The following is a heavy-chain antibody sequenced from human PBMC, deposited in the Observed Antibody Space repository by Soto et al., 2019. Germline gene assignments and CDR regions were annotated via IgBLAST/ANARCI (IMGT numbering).Heavy chain of an antibody. V-gene: IGHV4-39*01. CDR2: IYYSGST. Sequence: QLQLQESGPGLVKPSETLSLTCTVSGGSISSSSYYWGWIRQPPGKGLEWIGSIYYSGSTYYNPSLKSRVTISVDTSKNQFSLKLSSVTAADTAVYYCAARRDYYDSSGPLAWFDPWGQGTLVTVSS. CDR1: GGSISSSSYY. D-gene: IGHD3-22*01. J-gene: IGHJ5*02. CDR3: AARRDYYDSSGPLAWFDP.